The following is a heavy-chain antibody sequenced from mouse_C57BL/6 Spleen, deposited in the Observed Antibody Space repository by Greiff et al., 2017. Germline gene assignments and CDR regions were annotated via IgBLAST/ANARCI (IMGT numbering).Heavy chain of an antibody. CDR1: GFTFSSYA. CDR2: ISDGGGYT. J-gene: IGHJ1*03. D-gene: IGHD3-3*01. Sequence: EVLLVESGGGLVKPGGSLKLSCAASGFTFSSYAMSWVRQTPEQRLEWVASISDGGGYTYYPDNVKGRFTISRDNAKNNLYLQMRHLKSEDTAMYYCGRGGRALDPDWYFDVWGTGTTVTVSS. CDR3: GRGGRALDPDWYFDV. V-gene: IGHV5-4*01.